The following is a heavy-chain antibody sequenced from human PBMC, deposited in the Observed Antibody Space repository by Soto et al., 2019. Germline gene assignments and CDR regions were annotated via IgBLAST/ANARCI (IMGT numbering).Heavy chain of an antibody. D-gene: IGHD3-10*01. Sequence: SETLSLTCTVSGGSISSGGYYWSWIRQHPGKGLEWIGYIYHSGSTYYNPSLKSRVTISVDTSKNQFSLKLSSVTAADTAVYYCARGGAVRGVIMGTFGYWGQGTLVTVSS. J-gene: IGHJ4*02. CDR3: ARGGAVRGVIMGTFGY. V-gene: IGHV4-31*03. CDR1: GGSISSGGYY. CDR2: IYHSGST.